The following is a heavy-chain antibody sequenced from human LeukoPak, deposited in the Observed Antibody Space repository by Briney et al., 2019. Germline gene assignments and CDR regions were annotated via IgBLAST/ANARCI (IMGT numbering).Heavy chain of an antibody. D-gene: IGHD3-3*01. CDR3: ARLPTYDFWSGYYTGSSPYYHGMDV. Sequence: SSVTLSLTCTVSGGSISSYYWSWIPQPPGKGLEWIGYLYYSGSTNYNPSLKSRVTVSVDTSNKQFSLKLSSVTAADTAVYYCARLPTYDFWSGYYTGSSPYYHGMDVWGQGTTVTVSS. J-gene: IGHJ6*02. CDR1: GGSISSYY. CDR2: LYYSGST. V-gene: IGHV4-59*08.